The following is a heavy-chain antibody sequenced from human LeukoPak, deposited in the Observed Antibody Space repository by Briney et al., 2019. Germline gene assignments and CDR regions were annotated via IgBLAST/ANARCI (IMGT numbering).Heavy chain of an antibody. CDR1: GFTFSSYW. D-gene: IGHD6-13*01. V-gene: IGHV4-59*01. CDR3: ARVTGYMTEDYFDY. J-gene: IGHJ4*02. CDR2: IYYSGST. Sequence: GSLRLSCAASGFTFSSYWMSWVRQPPGKGLEWIGYIYYSGSTNYNPSLKSRVTISVDTSKNQFSLRLSSVTAADTAVYYCARVTGYMTEDYFDYWGQGTLITVSS.